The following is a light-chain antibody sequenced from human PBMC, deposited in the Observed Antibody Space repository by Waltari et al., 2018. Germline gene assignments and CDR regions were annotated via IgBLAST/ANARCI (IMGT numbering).Light chain of an antibody. CDR3: AAWDDSLSVWV. J-gene: IGLJ3*02. V-gene: IGLV1-47*01. CDR2: RIY. Sequence: QSVLTQPPSASGTPGQRVTISCSGGRSNIGNNYVFWYQQSPGPAPKLLIYRIYQRPSGVPDRFSGSKSGTSASLAISGLRSEDEADYYCAAWDDSLSVWVFGGGTKLTVL. CDR1: RSNIGNNY.